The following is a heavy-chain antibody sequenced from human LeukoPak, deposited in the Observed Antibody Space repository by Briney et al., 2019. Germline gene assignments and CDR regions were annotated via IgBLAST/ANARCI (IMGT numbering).Heavy chain of an antibody. Sequence: TSETLSLTCAVYGGSITGYYWSWIRQPPGKGLEWIGEINHSGSTNYNPSLKSRVTISVDTSKNQFSLKLSSVTAADTAVYYCARGWPLLSNRGYYLWRYYYYYRDVWGKGTTVSVSS. CDR1: GGSITGYY. D-gene: IGHD3-22*01. V-gene: IGHV4-34*01. CDR3: ARGWPLLSNRGYYLWRYYYYYRDV. J-gene: IGHJ6*03. CDR2: INHSGST.